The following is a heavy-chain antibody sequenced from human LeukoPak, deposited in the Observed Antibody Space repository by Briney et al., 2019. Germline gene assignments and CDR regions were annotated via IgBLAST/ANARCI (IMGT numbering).Heavy chain of an antibody. CDR3: ARHYDSSGYYTLTTFDY. CDR2: IYYSGST. Sequence: SVTLSLTCTVSGGSISSSSYYLRWIRQPPGTWLVWLGSIYYSGSTYYNPSLKSRVTISVDTSKNQFSLKLSSVTAADTAVYYCARHYDSSGYYTLTTFDYWGQGTLVTVSS. J-gene: IGHJ4*02. V-gene: IGHV4-39*01. CDR1: GGSISSSSYY. D-gene: IGHD3-22*01.